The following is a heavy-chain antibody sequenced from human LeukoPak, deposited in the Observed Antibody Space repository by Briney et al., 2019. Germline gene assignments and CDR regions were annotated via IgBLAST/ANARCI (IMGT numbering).Heavy chain of an antibody. V-gene: IGHV3-23*01. J-gene: IGHJ4*02. CDR3: AKVASVGGWHPFDY. Sequence: GGSLRLSCVASGFTFSSYDMSWVRQAPGKVLEWVSAISNSGGRTFYADSVKGRFTISRDNSKNMVYVQMGSLKADDTAIYYCAKVASVGGWHPFDYWGQGTLVTVSS. D-gene: IGHD6-19*01. CDR1: GFTFSSYD. CDR2: ISNSGGRT.